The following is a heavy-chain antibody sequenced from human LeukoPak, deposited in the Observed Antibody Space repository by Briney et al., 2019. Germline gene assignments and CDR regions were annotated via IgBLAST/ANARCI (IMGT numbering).Heavy chain of an antibody. Sequence: GGSLRLSCTSSGFTFREFAVSWFRQAPGKGLEWIGFIRSSIYGGTPKAAASVKGRFIFSRDDSKGVAYLRMNSLKTEDTAVYYCTTSENYYDSRGYHYVDYWGQGTLVTVSS. V-gene: IGHV3-49*03. CDR2: IRSSIYGGTP. CDR3: TTSENYYDSRGYHYVDY. D-gene: IGHD3-22*01. J-gene: IGHJ4*02. CDR1: GFTFREFA.